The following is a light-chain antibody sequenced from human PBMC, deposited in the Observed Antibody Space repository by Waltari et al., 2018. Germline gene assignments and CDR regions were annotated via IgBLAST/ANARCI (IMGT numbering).Light chain of an antibody. V-gene: IGLV4-69*01. CDR2: VNSDGSN. Sequence: QLVLTQSPSASSSLGASVKLTCTLSSLPISNVIPWLPQRPEKGPRYLMKVNSDGSNSKGDEIPDRFSGSSSGAERYLTISNLQSEDEADYFCQTGGHGTWVFGGGTTLTVL. CDR3: QTGGHGTWV. J-gene: IGLJ3*02. CDR1: SLPISNV.